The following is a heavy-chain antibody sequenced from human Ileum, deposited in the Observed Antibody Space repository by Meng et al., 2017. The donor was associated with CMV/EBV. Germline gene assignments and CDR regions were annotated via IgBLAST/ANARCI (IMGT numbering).Heavy chain of an antibody. CDR3: AREVRSYKPFDY. J-gene: IGHJ4*02. CDR1: GGSFSGYY. D-gene: IGHD1-26*01. V-gene: IGHV4-34*01. Sequence: SETLSLTCAVYGGSFSGYYWSWIRQPPGKGLEWIGEINHSGSTNYNPSLKSRVTISVDTSKNQFSLKLSSVTAADTAVYYCAREVRSYKPFDYWGQGTLATVSS. CDR2: INHSGST.